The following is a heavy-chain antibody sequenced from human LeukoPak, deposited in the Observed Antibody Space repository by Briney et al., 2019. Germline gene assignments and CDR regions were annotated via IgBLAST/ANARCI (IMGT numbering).Heavy chain of an antibody. CDR3: AREGKLGYCSGGSCYGNFDY. Sequence: PSETLSLTCTVSGGSISSYYWSWIRQPPGKGLEWIGYIYYSGSTNYNPSLKSRVTISVDTSKNQFSLKLSSVTAADTAVYYCAREGKLGYCSGGSCYGNFDYWGQGTLVTVSS. CDR2: IYYSGST. CDR1: GGSISSYY. J-gene: IGHJ4*02. D-gene: IGHD2-15*01. V-gene: IGHV4-59*01.